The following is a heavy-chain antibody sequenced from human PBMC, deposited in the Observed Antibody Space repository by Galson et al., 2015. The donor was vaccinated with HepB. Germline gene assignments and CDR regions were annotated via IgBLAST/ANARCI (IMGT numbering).Heavy chain of an antibody. Sequence: CAISGDSVSSNSAAWNWIRQSPSRGLEWLGRAYYRSKWYNDYAVSVKSRITINPDTSKNQFSLQLNSVTPEDTAVYYCARDGQGRKGDGFDLWGRGTLVTVSS. CDR3: ARDGQGRKGDGFDL. CDR1: GDSVSSNSAA. V-gene: IGHV6-1*01. CDR2: AYYRSKWYN. J-gene: IGHJ2*01. D-gene: IGHD3-16*01.